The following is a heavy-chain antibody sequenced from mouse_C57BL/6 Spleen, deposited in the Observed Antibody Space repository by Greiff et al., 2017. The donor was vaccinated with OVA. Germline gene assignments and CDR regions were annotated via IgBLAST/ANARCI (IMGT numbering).Heavy chain of an antibody. CDR1: GFTFSSYA. D-gene: IGHD4-1*01. V-gene: IGHV5-9-1*02. Sequence: EVKVVESGEGLVKPGGSLKLSCAASGFTFSSYAMSWVRQTPEKRLEWVAYISSGGDYIYYADTVKGRFTISRDNARNTLYLQMSSLKSEDTAMYYCTRGPNWAYYFDYWGQGTTLTVSS. CDR3: TRGPNWAYYFDY. CDR2: ISSGGDYI. J-gene: IGHJ2*01.